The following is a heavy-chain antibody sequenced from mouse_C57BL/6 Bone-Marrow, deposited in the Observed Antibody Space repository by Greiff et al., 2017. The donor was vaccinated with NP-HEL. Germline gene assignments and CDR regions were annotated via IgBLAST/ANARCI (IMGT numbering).Heavy chain of an antibody. CDR1: GYSITSDY. V-gene: IGHV3-8*01. CDR3: ARCRRWLLPWYFDV. Sequence: VQLKQSGPGLAKPSQTLSLTCSVTGYSITSDYWNWIRKFPGNKLEYMGYISYSGSTYYNPSLKSRISITRDTSKNQYYLQLNSVTTEDTATYYCARCRRWLLPWYFDVWGTGTTVTVSS. J-gene: IGHJ1*03. CDR2: ISYSGST. D-gene: IGHD2-3*01.